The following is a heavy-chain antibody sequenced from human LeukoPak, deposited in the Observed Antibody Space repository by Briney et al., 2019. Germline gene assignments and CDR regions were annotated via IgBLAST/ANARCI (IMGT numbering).Heavy chain of an antibody. Sequence: SETLSLTCTVSGGSISSYYWSWIRQPPGKGLEWIGYIYYSGSTNYNPSLKRRVIISVDTSKNQFSLKLSSVTAADTAVYYCARVWVEGFRTSPYFDYWGQGTLVTVSS. CDR1: GGSISSYY. CDR3: ARVWVEGFRTSPYFDY. D-gene: IGHD1-14*01. J-gene: IGHJ4*02. CDR2: IYYSGST. V-gene: IGHV4-59*01.